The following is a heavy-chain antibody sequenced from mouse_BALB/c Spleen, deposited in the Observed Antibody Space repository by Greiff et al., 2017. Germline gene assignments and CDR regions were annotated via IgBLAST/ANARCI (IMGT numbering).Heavy chain of an antibody. CDR1: GYTFTSYW. Sequence: VQLQQSGAELAKPGASVKMSCKASGYTFTSYWMHWVKQRPGQGLEWIGYINPSTGYTEYNQKFKDKATLTADKSSSTAYMQLSSLTSEDSAVYYCAREGMRITTTGPLVFDVWGAGTTVTVSS. D-gene: IGHD2-4*01. CDR2: INPSTGYT. V-gene: IGHV1-7*01. J-gene: IGHJ1*01. CDR3: AREGMRITTTGPLVFDV.